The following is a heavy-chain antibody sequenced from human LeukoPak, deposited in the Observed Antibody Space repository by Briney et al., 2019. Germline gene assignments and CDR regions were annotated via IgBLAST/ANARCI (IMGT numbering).Heavy chain of an antibody. J-gene: IGHJ4*02. Sequence: PGGSLRLSCAASGFTFSSYWMHWVRHAPGKGLVWVSRINSDGSSTSYADSVKGRFTISRDNAKNTLYLQMNSLRAEDTAVYYCAREAAHYYDSSGYIDYWGQGTLVTVSA. CDR1: GFTFSSYW. D-gene: IGHD3-22*01. CDR2: INSDGSST. CDR3: AREAAHYYDSSGYIDY. V-gene: IGHV3-74*01.